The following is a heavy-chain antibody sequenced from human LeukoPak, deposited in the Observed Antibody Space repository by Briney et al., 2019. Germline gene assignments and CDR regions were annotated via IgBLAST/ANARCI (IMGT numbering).Heavy chain of an antibody. CDR3: ARGSVYYGDSSVYFDY. J-gene: IGHJ4*02. V-gene: IGHV4-34*01. Sequence: PSETLSLTCAVYGGSFSGYLWTYVRQPPGKGLEWIGEINHRGSTNYNPSLKSRVTISVDTSKNEFSLRLSSVTAADTAVYYCARGSVYYGDSSVYFDYWGQGTLVTVSS. D-gene: IGHD3-22*01. CDR1: GGSFSGYL. CDR2: INHRGST.